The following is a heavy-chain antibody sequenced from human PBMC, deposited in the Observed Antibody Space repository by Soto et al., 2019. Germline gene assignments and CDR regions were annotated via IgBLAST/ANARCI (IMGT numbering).Heavy chain of an antibody. CDR2: IYYSGST. CDR3: ASHYGSGSYYYYYYYGMDV. J-gene: IGHJ6*02. Sequence: HPPGKGLEWIGSIYYSGSTYYNPSLKSRVTISVDTSKNQFSLKLSSVTAADTAVYYCASHYGSGSYYYYYYYGMDVWGQGTTVTVSS. D-gene: IGHD3-10*01. V-gene: IGHV4-39*01.